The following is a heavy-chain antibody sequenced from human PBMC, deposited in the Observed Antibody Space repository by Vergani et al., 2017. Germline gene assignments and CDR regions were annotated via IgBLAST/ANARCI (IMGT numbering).Heavy chain of an antibody. D-gene: IGHD3-10*01. Sequence: EVQLLQSEGAVVQPGGSLRLSCVASGFTFSSHAMSWVRQGHGQGLEWVSSIKNTGDSTHYADSVKGRFNISRDNSKNTLYLQMNSLRVDDTAVYYCARPSYGSEYDSYYGLDVWAQGTTVFVSS. V-gene: IGHV3-23*01. J-gene: IGHJ6*02. CDR1: GFTFSSHA. CDR3: ARPSYGSEYDSYYGLDV. CDR2: IKNTGDST.